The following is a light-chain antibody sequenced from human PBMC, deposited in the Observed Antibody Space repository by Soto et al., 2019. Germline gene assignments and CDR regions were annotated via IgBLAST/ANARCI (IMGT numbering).Light chain of an antibody. CDR1: QSVSSSY. CDR2: GAS. Sequence: IVLTQSPGTLSLSPGERATLSCRASQSVSSSYLAWYQQKPGQAPRLLIYGASSMATGIQDRFSGSGSGTDFTLTISRLEPEDFAVYYCQQYGSSPQTFGQGTKVDIK. J-gene: IGKJ1*01. CDR3: QQYGSSPQT. V-gene: IGKV3-20*01.